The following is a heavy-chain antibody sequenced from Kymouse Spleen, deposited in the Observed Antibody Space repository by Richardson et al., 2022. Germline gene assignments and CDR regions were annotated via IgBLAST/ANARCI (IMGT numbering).Heavy chain of an antibody. Sequence: QVQLVESGGGVVQPGRSLRLSCAASGFTFSSYGMHWVRQAPGKGLEWVAVIWYDGSNKYYADSVKGRFTISRDNSKNTLYLQMNSLRAEDTAVYYCARGGVRGALYGMDVWGQGTTVTVSS. V-gene: IGHV3-33*01. J-gene: IGHJ6*02. CDR3: ARGGVRGALYGMDV. D-gene: IGHD3-10*01. CDR1: GFTFSSYG. CDR2: IWYDGSNK.